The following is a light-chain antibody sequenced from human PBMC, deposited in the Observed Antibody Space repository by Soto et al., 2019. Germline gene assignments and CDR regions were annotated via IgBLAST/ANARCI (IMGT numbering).Light chain of an antibody. Sequence: DIVMTQTPLSLSVTPGQPASISFKSSQSLLHSDGKTYLYRYLQKXGQPPQXXIYEVSNRFSGVPDRFSGSGSGTDFTRKISRVEAEDVGVYYCMQSIQLTRTFGQGTKVDNK. CDR3: MQSIQLTRT. J-gene: IGKJ1*01. V-gene: IGKV2D-29*01. CDR2: EVS. CDR1: QSLLHSDGKTY.